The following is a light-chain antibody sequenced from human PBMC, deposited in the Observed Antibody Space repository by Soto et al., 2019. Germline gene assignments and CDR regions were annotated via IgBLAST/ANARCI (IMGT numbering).Light chain of an antibody. CDR2: EVN. V-gene: IGLV2-8*01. CDR3: SSSAGIYHYLV. CDR1: NNDVGGYKL. J-gene: IGLJ3*02. Sequence: QSALTQPASVSGSPGQSITISCTGTNNDVGGYKLVSWYQQHPGKAPRLMIYEVNKRPSGVPDRFSGSKSGYTASLTVSGLQTEDEAFYYCSSSAGIYHYLVFGGGTKLTVL.